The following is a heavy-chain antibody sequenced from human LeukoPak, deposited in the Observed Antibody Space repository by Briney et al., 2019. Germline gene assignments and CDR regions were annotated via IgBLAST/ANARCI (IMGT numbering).Heavy chain of an antibody. CDR3: PRDPSSLGGGFAP. CDR2: IYSSGST. D-gene: IGHD3-16*01. Sequence: SETLSLTRTVSGGSIISYYWNWIRQPAGKGLEGIGRIYSSGSTNYNPSLNSLVTMSVDTSKNQFSLKRSSVTAADTAWYYCPRDPSSLGGGFAPGGRGPLVAVP. CDR1: GGSIISYY. J-gene: IGHJ5*02. V-gene: IGHV4-4*07.